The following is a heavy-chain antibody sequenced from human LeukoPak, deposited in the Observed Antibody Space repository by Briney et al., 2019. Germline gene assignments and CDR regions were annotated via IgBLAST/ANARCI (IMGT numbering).Heavy chain of an antibody. CDR1: GYSFTSYW. J-gene: IGHJ6*03. CDR3: ARHSPTRVMSYYHYYYYYYMDV. V-gene: IGHV5-51*01. D-gene: IGHD1-26*01. CDR2: IYPGDSDA. Sequence: GESLKISCKGSGYSFTSYWIGWVRQMPGKGLEWMGIIYPGDSDARYSPSFQGQVTISADKSISTAYLQWSSLKASDTAMYYCARHSPTRVMSYYHYYYYYYMDVWGKGTTVTISS.